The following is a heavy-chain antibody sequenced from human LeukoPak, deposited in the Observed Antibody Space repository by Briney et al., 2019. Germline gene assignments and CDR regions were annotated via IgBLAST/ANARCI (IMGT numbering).Heavy chain of an antibody. J-gene: IGHJ4*02. CDR1: GGSFSGYY. D-gene: IGHD3-10*01. CDR2: INHSGSS. V-gene: IGHV4-34*01. Sequence: SETLSLTCAVYGGSFSGYYWSWVRQPPGKGVEGDGEINHSGSSNYNPSLKRRVNTSVDTSKNQFSLKLSSVTAADTAVYYCARYLDYGSGSPRYYFDYWGQGTLVTVSS. CDR3: ARYLDYGSGSPRYYFDY.